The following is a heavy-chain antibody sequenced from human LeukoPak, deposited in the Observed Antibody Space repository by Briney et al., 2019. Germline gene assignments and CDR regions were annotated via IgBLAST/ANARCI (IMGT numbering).Heavy chain of an antibody. Sequence: PGGSLRLSCAASGFTFSSYSMNWVRQAPGKGLEWVSSISSSSSYIYYADSVKGRFTISRDNAKNSPYLQMNSLRAEDTAVYYCARDIRYYYDSSGSPGYWGQGTLVTVSS. CDR1: GFTFSSYS. J-gene: IGHJ4*02. CDR2: ISSSSSYI. D-gene: IGHD3-22*01. CDR3: ARDIRYYYDSSGSPGY. V-gene: IGHV3-21*01.